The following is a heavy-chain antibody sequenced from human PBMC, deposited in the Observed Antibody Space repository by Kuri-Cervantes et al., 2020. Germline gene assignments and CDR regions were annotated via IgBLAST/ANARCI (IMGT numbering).Heavy chain of an antibody. D-gene: IGHD3-22*01. CDR2: ISSSGSTI. J-gene: IGHJ4*02. V-gene: IGHV3-11*04. CDR1: GFTFSDYY. Sequence: GESLKISCAASGFTFSDYYMSWIRQAPGKGLEWVSYISSSGSTIYYADSVKGRFTISRDNSKNTLYLQMNGLRAEDTAVYYCAKDYYDTSGAFWGQGTLVTVSS. CDR3: AKDYYDTSGAF.